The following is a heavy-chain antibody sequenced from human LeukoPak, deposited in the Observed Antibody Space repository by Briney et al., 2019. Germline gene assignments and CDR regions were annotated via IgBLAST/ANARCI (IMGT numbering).Heavy chain of an antibody. D-gene: IGHD3-22*01. CDR3: ARDVREGYYDSSGYYTDY. CDR1: GGSISSYY. CDR2: IYYSGST. J-gene: IGHJ4*02. V-gene: IGHV4-59*01. Sequence: PSETLSLTCTVSGGSISSYYWSWIRQPPGKGLEWIGYIYYSGSTNYNPSLKSRVTISVDTSKNQFYLKLSSVTAADTAVYYCARDVREGYYDSSGYYTDYWGQGTLVTVSS.